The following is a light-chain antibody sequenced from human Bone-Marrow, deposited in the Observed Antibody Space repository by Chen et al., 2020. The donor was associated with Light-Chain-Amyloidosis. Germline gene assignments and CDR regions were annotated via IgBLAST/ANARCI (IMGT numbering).Light chain of an antibody. Sequence: SYELTQTPSVSVSPGQTDRITCSGDDLPTKYAYWYRQKSGRAPVLVIHRDTERPSGISERFSGSISGTTATLTISGVQAEDESDYHCQSADSSVTYEVIFGAGTKLTVL. V-gene: IGLV3-25*03. CDR1: DLPTKY. J-gene: IGLJ2*01. CDR2: RDT. CDR3: QSADSSVTYEVI.